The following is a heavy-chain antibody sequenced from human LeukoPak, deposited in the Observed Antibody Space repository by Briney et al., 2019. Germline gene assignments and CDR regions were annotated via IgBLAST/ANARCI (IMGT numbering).Heavy chain of an antibody. CDR2: ISISSSYI. CDR1: GFTFSSYA. J-gene: IGHJ3*02. Sequence: PGGSLRLSCGASGFTFSSYAMYWVRQAPGKGLEWVSSISISSSYIYYADSVKGRFTISRDNAKNSLYLQMNSLRAEDTAVYYCARDNPYSESLAADDAFDIWGQGTMVTVSS. V-gene: IGHV3-21*01. CDR3: ARDNPYSESLAADDAFDI. D-gene: IGHD1-26*01.